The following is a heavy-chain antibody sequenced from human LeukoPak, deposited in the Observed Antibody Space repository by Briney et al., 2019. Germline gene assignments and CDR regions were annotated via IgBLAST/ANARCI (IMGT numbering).Heavy chain of an antibody. D-gene: IGHD1-26*01. V-gene: IGHV3-72*01. CDR2: TRTKANSYTT. CDR1: GFTSSTYW. CDR3: ARVGRYFDAFDI. Sequence: GGSLRLSCAASGFTSSTYWMSWVRQAPGKGLEWVGRTRTKANSYTTEYAASVKGRFSISRDDSKNSLYLQMNSLKTEDTAVYYCARVGRYFDAFDIWGQGTMVTVSS. J-gene: IGHJ3*02.